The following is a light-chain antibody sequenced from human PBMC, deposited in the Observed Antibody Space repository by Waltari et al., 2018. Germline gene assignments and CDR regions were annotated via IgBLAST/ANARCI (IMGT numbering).Light chain of an antibody. Sequence: DIQMTQSPSTLSASIASRPNIISRASRNVKSWSACYQQKPGKAPKLMIYEASGLQSGVPSRFSGSGSGTEFALTISGLQPDDFASYYCQQYNNYPWTFGQGTKVEIK. CDR2: EAS. CDR1: RNVKSW. J-gene: IGKJ1*01. CDR3: QQYNNYPWT. V-gene: IGKV1-5*03.